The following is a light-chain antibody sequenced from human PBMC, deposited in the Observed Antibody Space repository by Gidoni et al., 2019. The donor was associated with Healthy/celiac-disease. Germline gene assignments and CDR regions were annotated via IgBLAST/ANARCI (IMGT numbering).Light chain of an antibody. J-gene: IGLJ2*01. CDR3: SSYAGSNNYVV. CDR1: SRYVGGYNY. Sequence: QSALTPPPSASGSPGQSVTISCPGTSRYVGGYNYVSWYQQHPGKAPKLMIYEVSKRPSGVPDRFSGSKSGNTASLTVSGLQAEDEADYYCSSYAGSNNYVVFGGGTKLTVL. CDR2: EVS. V-gene: IGLV2-8*01.